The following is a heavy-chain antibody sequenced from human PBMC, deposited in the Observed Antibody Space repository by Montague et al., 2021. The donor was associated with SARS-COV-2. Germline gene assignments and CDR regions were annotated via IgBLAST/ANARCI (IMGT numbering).Heavy chain of an antibody. D-gene: IGHD2-2*01. V-gene: IGHV4-31*03. J-gene: IGHJ6*02. CDR3: AREPRVGQLLSIYYYGMEV. Sequence: TLSLTCTVSGGSISSGGYYWSWIRQHPGKGLEWIGYIYYSGSTYYDPSLKSRVTISVDTSKNQFSLKLSSVTAADTAVYYCAREPRVGQLLSIYYYGMEVWGQGTKVTGPS. CDR2: IYYSGST. CDR1: GGSISSGGYY.